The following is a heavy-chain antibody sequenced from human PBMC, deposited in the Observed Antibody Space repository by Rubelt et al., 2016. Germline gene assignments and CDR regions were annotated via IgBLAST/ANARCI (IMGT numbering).Heavy chain of an antibody. D-gene: IGHD2-2*01. Sequence: TRRVTISVDTSKNQFSLKLSSVTAADTAVYYCARDGEWHVVPAAIIDYWGQGTLVTVSS. CDR3: ARDGEWHVVPAAIIDY. V-gene: IGHV4-30-2*04. J-gene: IGHJ4*02.